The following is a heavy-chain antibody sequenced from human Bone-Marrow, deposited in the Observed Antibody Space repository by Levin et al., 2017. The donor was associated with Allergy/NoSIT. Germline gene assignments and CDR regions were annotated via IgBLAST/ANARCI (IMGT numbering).Heavy chain of an antibody. Sequence: SQTLSLTCAVYGGSFSGYYWSWIRQPPGKGLEWIGEINHSGSTNYNPSLKSRVTISVDTSKNQFSLKLSSVTAADTAVYYCARGLLSSTEREYSGYDSWSWGQGTLVTVSS. J-gene: IGHJ4*02. CDR1: GGSFSGYY. CDR3: ARGLLSSTEREYSGYDSWS. V-gene: IGHV4-34*01. D-gene: IGHD5-12*01. CDR2: INHSGST.